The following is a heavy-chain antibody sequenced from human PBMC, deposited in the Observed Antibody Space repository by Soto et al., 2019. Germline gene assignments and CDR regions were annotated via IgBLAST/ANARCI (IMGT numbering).Heavy chain of an antibody. CDR3: AKRAARAVVVVAATSGRSGGYYFDY. CDR2: ISGSGGST. D-gene: IGHD2-15*01. CDR1: GFTFSTYA. V-gene: IGHV3-23*01. J-gene: IGHJ4*02. Sequence: GGSLRLSCAASGFTFSTYAMSWVRQAPGKGLEWVSAISGSGGSTYYADSVKGRFTTSRDNAKNTLYLEMNSLRAEDKAVCHSAKRAARAVVVVAATSGRSGGYYFDYWGQGTLVTVSS.